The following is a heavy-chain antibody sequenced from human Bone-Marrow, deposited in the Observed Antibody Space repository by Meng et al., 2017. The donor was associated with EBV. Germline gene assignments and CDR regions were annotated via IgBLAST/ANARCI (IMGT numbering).Heavy chain of an antibody. J-gene: IGHJ6*02. CDR3: ARVHWDYERHYGMDV. Sequence: QGQLQESGPGLVRPSETLALTCTVSGASVSSSNYYWIWIRQPPGKGLEYTGYIYYSGSTNYNPSLKSRVTISLDPSKNQFSLRLSSVTAADTAVYYCARVHWDYERHYGMDVWGQGTTVTVSS. CDR1: GASVSSSNYY. D-gene: IGHD1-1*01. CDR2: IYYSGST. V-gene: IGHV4-61*01.